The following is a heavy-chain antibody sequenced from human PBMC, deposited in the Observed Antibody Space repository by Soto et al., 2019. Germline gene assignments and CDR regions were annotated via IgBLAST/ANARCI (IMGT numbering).Heavy chain of an antibody. D-gene: IGHD6-13*01. V-gene: IGHV3-11*06. CDR1: GFTFSDYY. CDR3: AGSIAAAGNKYNWFDP. Sequence: GGSLRLSCAASGFTFSDYYMSWIRQAPGKGLEWVSYISSSSSYTNYADSVKGRFTISRDNAKNSLYPQMNSLRAEDTAVYYCAGSIAAAGNKYNWFDPWGQGTLVTVSS. CDR2: ISSSSSYT. J-gene: IGHJ5*02.